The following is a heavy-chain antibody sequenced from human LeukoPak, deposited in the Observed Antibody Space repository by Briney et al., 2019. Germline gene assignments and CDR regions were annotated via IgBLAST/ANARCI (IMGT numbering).Heavy chain of an antibody. Sequence: GGSLRLSCAASGFTFSSYWMHWVRQAPGKGLVWVSRINGDGSSTTYADSVKGRFTISRDNAKNTLYLQMNSLRAEDMAVYYCARGGMTAARDAFDIWGQGTMVTVSS. CDR2: INGDGSST. CDR3: ARGGMTAARDAFDI. CDR1: GFTFSSYW. D-gene: IGHD1-14*01. V-gene: IGHV3-74*01. J-gene: IGHJ3*02.